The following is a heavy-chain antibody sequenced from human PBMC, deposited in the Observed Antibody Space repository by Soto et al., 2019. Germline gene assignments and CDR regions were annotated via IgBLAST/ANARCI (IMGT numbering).Heavy chain of an antibody. Sequence: GGSLRLSCAASGFTFSSYGMHWVRQAPGKGLEWVAVIWYDGSNKYYADSVKGRFTISRDNSKNTLYLQMNSLRAEDTAVYYCARINSPLRYFDWSYGPPYYWGQGTLVTVSS. CDR1: GFTFSSYG. CDR3: ARINSPLRYFDWSYGPPYY. CDR2: IWYDGSNK. V-gene: IGHV3-33*01. D-gene: IGHD3-9*01. J-gene: IGHJ4*02.